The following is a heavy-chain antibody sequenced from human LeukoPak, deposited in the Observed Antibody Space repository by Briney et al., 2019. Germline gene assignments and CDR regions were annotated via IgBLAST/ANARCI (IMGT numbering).Heavy chain of an antibody. CDR2: INPNGGAT. J-gene: IGHJ3*02. CDR3: ARVHYSGSQYRAFDI. V-gene: IGHV1-46*04. Sequence: ASVKVSCKASGYTFTSYYIHWVRQAPGQGLEWMGVINPNGGATAYAQRLQGRGTMTRDTSTSTAYMELSRLRYEDTAVYYCARVHYSGSQYRAFDIWGQGTMVTVSS. D-gene: IGHD1-26*01. CDR1: GYTFTSYY.